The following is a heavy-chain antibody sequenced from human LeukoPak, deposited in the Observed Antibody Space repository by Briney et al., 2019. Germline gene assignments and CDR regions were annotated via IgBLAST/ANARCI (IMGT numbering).Heavy chain of an antibody. V-gene: IGHV4-59*12. J-gene: IGHJ4*02. Sequence: SETLSLTCTVSGGSISSYYWSWIRQPPGKGLEWIGYIYYSGSTNYNPSLKSRVTISVDTSKNQFSLKLSSVTAADTAVYYCARGRGYSYGYFRGAGGVTDYWGQGTLVTVSS. CDR2: IYYSGST. D-gene: IGHD5-18*01. CDR3: ARGRGYSYGYFRGAGGVTDY. CDR1: GGSISSYY.